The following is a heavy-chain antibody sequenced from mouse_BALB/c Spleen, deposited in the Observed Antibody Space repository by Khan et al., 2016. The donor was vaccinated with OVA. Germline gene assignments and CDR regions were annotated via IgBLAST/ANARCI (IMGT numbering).Heavy chain of an antibody. CDR1: GYTFTDYA. D-gene: IGHD2-3*01. Sequence: QVQLQQSGPELVRPGVSVKISCKGSGYTFTDYAMYWVKQSRAKSLEWIGLISTYSGSTNYNQKFKGQATMTVDKSSSTAYMALARLTSEDSAIYYCACPAYDGYSDYWGQGTTLTVSS. CDR3: ACPAYDGYSDY. CDR2: ISTYSGST. V-gene: IGHV1S137*01. J-gene: IGHJ2*01.